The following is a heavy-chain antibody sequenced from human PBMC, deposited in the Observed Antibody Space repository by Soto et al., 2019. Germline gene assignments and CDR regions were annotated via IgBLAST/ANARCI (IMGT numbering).Heavy chain of an antibody. CDR3: ARAHSAHDEKYFDF. V-gene: IGHV3-11*01. Sequence: QVQLVESGGVLVKPGGSLSLSCVVSGFIFSDYYMSWIRQAPGKGLEWVAYISASGASIYYADSVKGRFTISRDNAKNSLSLQMIGLGVEDTAVYYCARAHSAHDEKYFDFWGQGTLVTVS. D-gene: IGHD1-1*01. J-gene: IGHJ4*02. CDR1: GFIFSDYY. CDR2: ISASGASI.